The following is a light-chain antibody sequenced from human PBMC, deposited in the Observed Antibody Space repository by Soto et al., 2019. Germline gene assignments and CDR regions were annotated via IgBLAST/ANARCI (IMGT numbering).Light chain of an antibody. Sequence: EIVMTQSPGTLSLSPRERATLSCIASQTINNYLAWYQQKAGQAPRLLIYYASNRATGVPTRFSGSGSGTDFILTISSREHADFAVYYCQQRNKCAPVTFGEGSKLEI. V-gene: IGKV3-11*01. CDR3: QQRNKCAPVT. J-gene: IGKJ4*01. CDR2: YAS. CDR1: QTINNY.